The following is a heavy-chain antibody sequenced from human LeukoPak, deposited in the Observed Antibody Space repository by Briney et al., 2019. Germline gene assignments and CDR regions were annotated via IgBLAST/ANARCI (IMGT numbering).Heavy chain of an antibody. CDR3: ARDVVAYATPFDY. Sequence: AGGSLRLSCAASGFTFSDYYMSWIRQAPGKGLEWVSYISTSVSTIYYADSVKGRFTISRDNAKNSLYLQMNSLRAEDTAVYYCARDVVAYATPFDYWGQGTLVTVSS. CDR1: GFTFSDYY. V-gene: IGHV3-11*01. J-gene: IGHJ4*02. CDR2: ISTSVSTI. D-gene: IGHD2-21*01.